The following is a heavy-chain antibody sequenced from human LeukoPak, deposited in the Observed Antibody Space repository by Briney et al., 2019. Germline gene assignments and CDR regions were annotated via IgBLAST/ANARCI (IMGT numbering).Heavy chain of an antibody. V-gene: IGHV1-46*01. Sequence: ASVKVSCKASGYTFTSYYMHWVRQAPGQGLEWMGIINPSGGSTSYAQKFQGRVTMTRDTSTSTAYMELRSLRSDDTAVYYCARDPPYYYDSSGYYFLFNYYYYYGMDVWGQGTTVTVSS. CDR2: INPSGGST. J-gene: IGHJ6*02. CDR1: GYTFTSYY. D-gene: IGHD3-22*01. CDR3: ARDPPYYYDSSGYYFLFNYYYYYGMDV.